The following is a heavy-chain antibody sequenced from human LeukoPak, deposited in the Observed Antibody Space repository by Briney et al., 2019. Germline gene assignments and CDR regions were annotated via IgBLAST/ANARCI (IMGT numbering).Heavy chain of an antibody. CDR1: GDSSSSNY. CDR2: IYYSGST. CDR3: ARQNYYYYYMDV. Sequence: SETLSLTCTVSGDSSSSNYWSWIRQPPGKGLEWIGYIYYSGSTNYNPSLKSRVTISVDTSKNQFSLKVSSVTAADTAAYYCARQNYYYYYMDVWGKGTTVTVSS. V-gene: IGHV4-59*08. J-gene: IGHJ6*03.